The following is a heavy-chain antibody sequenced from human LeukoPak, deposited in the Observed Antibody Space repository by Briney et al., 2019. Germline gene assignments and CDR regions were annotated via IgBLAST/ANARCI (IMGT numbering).Heavy chain of an antibody. D-gene: IGHD6-19*01. Sequence: GGSLRLSCAASGFHFNNYAMSWVRQAPGKGREWVSAVSGNGNDTYYADSVKRRYTISRDNSRNTLYLQMNRRTVEDTAIYFCAKTSLSLAGRGNYWGPGTLVTVSS. CDR1: GFHFNNYA. CDR2: VSGNGNDT. V-gene: IGHV3-23*01. J-gene: IGHJ4*02. CDR3: AKTSLSLAGRGNY.